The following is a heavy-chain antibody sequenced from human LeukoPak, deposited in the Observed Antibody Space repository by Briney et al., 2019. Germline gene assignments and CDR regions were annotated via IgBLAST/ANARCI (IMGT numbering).Heavy chain of an antibody. CDR2: ISGSGGST. CDR1: GFTFSSYA. CDR3: AKVQWDYIRGGDFGY. Sequence: GGSLRLSCAASGFTFSSYAMSWVRQAPGKGLEWVSAISGSGGSTYYADSVKGRFTISRDNSKNTLYLQMNSLRAEDTAVYYCAKVQWDYIRGGDFGYWGQGTLVTVSS. V-gene: IGHV3-23*01. J-gene: IGHJ4*02. D-gene: IGHD4-11*01.